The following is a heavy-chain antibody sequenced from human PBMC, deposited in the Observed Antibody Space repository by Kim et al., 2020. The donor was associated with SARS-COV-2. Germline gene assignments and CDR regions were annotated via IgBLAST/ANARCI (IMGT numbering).Heavy chain of an antibody. CDR1: GFTFSSYW. J-gene: IGHJ6*02. Sequence: GGSLRLSCAASGFTFSSYWMSWVRQAPGKGLEWVANIKQDGSEKYYVDSVKGRFTISRDNAKNSLYLQMNSLRAEDTAVYYCARVRVWYYYDSSAYHYYYGMDVWGQGTTVTVSS. CDR3: ARVRVWYYYDSSAYHYYYGMDV. CDR2: IKQDGSEK. D-gene: IGHD3-22*01. V-gene: IGHV3-7*03.